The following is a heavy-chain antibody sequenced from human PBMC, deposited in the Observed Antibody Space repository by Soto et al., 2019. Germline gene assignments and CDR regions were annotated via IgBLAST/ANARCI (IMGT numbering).Heavy chain of an antibody. D-gene: IGHD2-2*01. CDR3: VKDPVYCSSTSCHLVAGNGMDV. J-gene: IGHJ6*02. CDR2: ISSNGGST. CDR1: GFTFSSYA. V-gene: IGHV3-64D*08. Sequence: GGSLRLSCSASGFTFSSYAMHWVRQAPGKGLEYVSAISSNGGSTYYADSVKGRFTISRDNSKNTLYLQMSSLRAEDTAVYYCVKDPVYCSSTSCHLVAGNGMDVWGQGTTVTVSS.